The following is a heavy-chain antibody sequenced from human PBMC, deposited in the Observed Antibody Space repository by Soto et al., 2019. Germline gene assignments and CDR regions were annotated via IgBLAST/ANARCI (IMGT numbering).Heavy chain of an antibody. CDR2: ISSSSNYI. D-gene: IGHD3-22*01. J-gene: IGHJ4*02. CDR3: ARNPSSGYYYDY. V-gene: IGHV3-21*01. CDR1: GFTFSTYS. Sequence: EVQLVESGGGLVKPGGSLRLSCAASGFTFSTYSMNWVRQAPGKGLEWVSSISSSSNYIYYADSVKGRFTISRDNAKNSLYLQMNSLRAEDTAVYSCARNPSSGYYYDYWGQGTLVTVSS.